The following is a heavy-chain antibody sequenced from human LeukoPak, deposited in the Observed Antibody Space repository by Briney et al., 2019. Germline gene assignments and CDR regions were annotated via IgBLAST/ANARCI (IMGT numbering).Heavy chain of an antibody. Sequence: SETLSLTCTVSGGSISSYYWSWIRQPAGKGLEWIGRIYTSGSTNYNPSLKSRVTMSVDTSKNQFSPKLSSVTAADTAVYYCARTGYSSGWYHSNYFDYWGQGTLVTVSS. V-gene: IGHV4-4*07. J-gene: IGHJ4*02. D-gene: IGHD6-19*01. CDR2: IYTSGST. CDR3: ARTGYSSGWYHSNYFDY. CDR1: GGSISSYY.